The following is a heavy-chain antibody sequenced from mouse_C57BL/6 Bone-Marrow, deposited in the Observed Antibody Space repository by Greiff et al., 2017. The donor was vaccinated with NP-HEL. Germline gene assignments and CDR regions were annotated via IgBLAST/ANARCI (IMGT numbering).Heavy chain of an antibody. CDR2: IRNKANGYTT. J-gene: IGHJ4*01. V-gene: IGHV7-3*01. D-gene: IGHD2-4*01. Sequence: EVKVVESGGGLVQPGGSLSLSCAASGFTFTDYYMSWVRQPPGKALEWLVFIRNKANGYTTEYSASVKGRFTISRDNSQSILYLQMNARRAEYSATYYCARSIYYDYADDPFYAMDYWGQGTSVTVSS. CDR3: ARSIYYDYADDPFYAMDY. CDR1: GFTFTDYY.